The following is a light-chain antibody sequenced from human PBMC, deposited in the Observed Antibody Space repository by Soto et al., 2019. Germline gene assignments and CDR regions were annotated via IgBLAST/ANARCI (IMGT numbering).Light chain of an antibody. V-gene: IGKV3-15*01. CDR2: GAS. Sequence: EIVRTQSPATLSVSPGERATLSCRASQSVSSNLAWYQQKPGQAPRLLIYGASTRATGIPARFSGSGSGTEFTLTISSLQSEDFAVYYFQHYNNWPPLTFGGGTKVEIK. J-gene: IGKJ4*01. CDR1: QSVSSN. CDR3: QHYNNWPPLT.